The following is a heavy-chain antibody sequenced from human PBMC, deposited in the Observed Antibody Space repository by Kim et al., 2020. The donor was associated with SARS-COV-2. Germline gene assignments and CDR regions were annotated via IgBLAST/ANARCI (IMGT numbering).Heavy chain of an antibody. CDR3: ARATYYYDSSGYSY. V-gene: IGHV3-30-3*01. D-gene: IGHD3-22*01. Sequence: GGSLRLSCAASGFTFSSYAMHWVRQAPGKGLEWVAVISYDGSNKYYADSVKGRFTISRDNSKNTLYLQMNSLRAEDTAVYYCARATYYYDSSGYSYWGQGTLVTVSS. CDR1: GFTFSSYA. J-gene: IGHJ4*02. CDR2: ISYDGSNK.